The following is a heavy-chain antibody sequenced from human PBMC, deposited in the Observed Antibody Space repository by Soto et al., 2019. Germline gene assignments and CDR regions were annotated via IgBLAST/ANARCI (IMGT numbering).Heavy chain of an antibody. J-gene: IGHJ4*02. CDR1: GASITNDAFF. V-gene: IGHV4-31*03. CDR3: AKMERTQLWLLVQN. CDR2: ITYGGSI. Sequence: KPSETLSLTCTVSGASITNDAFFWTWFRQHPEKGLEWLAYITYGGSIYYDPSLRSRLTVSIDKSKSQFSLNVRSVTAADTAVYYCAKMERTQLWLLVQNWGRGLRVTVSS. D-gene: IGHD5-18*01.